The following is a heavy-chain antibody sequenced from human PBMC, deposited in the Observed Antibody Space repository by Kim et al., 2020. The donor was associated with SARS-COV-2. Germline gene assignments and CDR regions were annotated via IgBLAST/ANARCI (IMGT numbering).Heavy chain of an antibody. J-gene: IGHJ6*02. Sequence: YAASVKGRFTITRDNSKNTLYLPMNSMRAEDTAIYYCARGPGYFYYALDVWGQGTTVTVSS. V-gene: IGHV3-53*01. CDR3: ARGPGYFYYALDV.